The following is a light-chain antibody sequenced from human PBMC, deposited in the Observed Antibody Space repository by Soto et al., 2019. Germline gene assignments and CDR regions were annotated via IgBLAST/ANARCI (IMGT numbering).Light chain of an antibody. CDR1: QSINTY. CDR2: AAS. CDR3: QQSFSTPRT. Sequence: DIQMTQSPSSLSASVGDRVTITCRASQSINTYLNWYQQKPGKAPELLIYAASSFQSGVPSRFSGGGSGTDFTLPISSLQPEDFATYYCQQSFSTPRTFGGGTKVEIK. V-gene: IGKV1-39*01. J-gene: IGKJ4*01.